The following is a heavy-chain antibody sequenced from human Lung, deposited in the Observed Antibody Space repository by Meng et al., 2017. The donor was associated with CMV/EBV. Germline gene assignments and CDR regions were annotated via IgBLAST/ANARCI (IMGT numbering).Heavy chain of an antibody. D-gene: IGHD2-21*01. CDR1: GYTFTAYY. CDR3: ARSIVVVIATLDP. V-gene: IGHV1-2*02. CDR2: INPNTGGT. Sequence: AXVXVSXXASGYTFTAYYLHWVRQAPGQGLEWMGWINPNTGGTNYAQKFQGRVTMTRDTSISTAYMELSSLTSDDTAVYYCARSIVVVIATLDPWGQGTLVTVSS. J-gene: IGHJ5*02.